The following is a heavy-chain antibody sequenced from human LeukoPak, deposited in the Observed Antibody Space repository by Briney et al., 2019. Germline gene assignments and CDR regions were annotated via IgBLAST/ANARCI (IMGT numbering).Heavy chain of an antibody. CDR1: GGSISSSSYY. V-gene: IGHV4-39*01. Sequence: PSETLSLTCTVSGGSISSSSYYWGWIRQPPGKGLEWIGSIYYSGSTYYNPSLKSRVTISVDTSKNQFSLKLSSVTAADTAAYYCARPQYYYDSSGYSYWGQGTLVTVSS. J-gene: IGHJ4*02. D-gene: IGHD3-22*01. CDR2: IYYSGST. CDR3: ARPQYYYDSSGYSY.